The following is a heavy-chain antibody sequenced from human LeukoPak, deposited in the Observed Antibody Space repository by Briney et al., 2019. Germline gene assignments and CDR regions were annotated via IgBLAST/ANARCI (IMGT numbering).Heavy chain of an antibody. D-gene: IGHD4/OR15-4a*01. CDR1: GFTFSSYW. CDR2: INSDGSSP. J-gene: IGHJ4*02. CDR3: AKDGYAMVSFFDY. Sequence: GGSLRLSCTASGFTFSSYWMQWVRQAPGKGLVWVSRINSDGSSPSYADSVKGRFTISRDNSKNTLYLQLNSLRAEDTAVYYCAKDGYAMVSFFDYWGQGTLVSVSS. V-gene: IGHV3-74*01.